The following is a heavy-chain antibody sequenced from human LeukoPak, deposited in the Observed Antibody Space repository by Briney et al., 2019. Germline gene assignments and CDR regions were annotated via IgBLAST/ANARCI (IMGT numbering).Heavy chain of an antibody. CDR2: IYSGDNT. CDR3: AVADVQLWSDAFDV. Sequence: GESLKISCAASGFTVSSSYMRWVRPAPGQGLEWFSIIYSGDNTYYADSVRGRFTISRHNSENTLYLQMSSLRTEDTAVYYCAVADVQLWSDAFDVWGQGTMVTVSS. J-gene: IGHJ3*01. D-gene: IGHD5-18*01. CDR1: GFTVSSSY. V-gene: IGHV3-53*04.